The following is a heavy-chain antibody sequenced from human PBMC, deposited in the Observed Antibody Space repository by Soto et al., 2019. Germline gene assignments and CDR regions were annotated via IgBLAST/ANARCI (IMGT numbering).Heavy chain of an antibody. CDR2: IYYSGST. Sequence: SETLSLTCTVSGGSISSGDYYWSWISQPPGKGLEWIGYIYYSGSTYYNPSLKSRVTISVDTSKNQFSLKLSSVTAADTAVYYCAGWFGDLRLVDVWGQGTTVTVSS. CDR3: AGWFGDLRLVDV. D-gene: IGHD3-10*01. J-gene: IGHJ6*02. V-gene: IGHV4-30-4*01. CDR1: GGSISSGDYY.